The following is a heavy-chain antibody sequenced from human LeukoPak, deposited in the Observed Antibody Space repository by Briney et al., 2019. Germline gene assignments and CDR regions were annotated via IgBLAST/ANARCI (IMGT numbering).Heavy chain of an antibody. Sequence: SETLSLTCTVSGGSISSSSYYWGWIRQPPGKGLEWIGNMYYSGSTYYNPSLKSRVTISVDTSKNQFSLKLSSVTAADTAVYYRARDGYNYSFDSWGQGTLVTVSS. V-gene: IGHV4-39*07. CDR2: MYYSGST. CDR3: ARDGYNYSFDS. D-gene: IGHD5-24*01. CDR1: GGSISSSSYY. J-gene: IGHJ4*02.